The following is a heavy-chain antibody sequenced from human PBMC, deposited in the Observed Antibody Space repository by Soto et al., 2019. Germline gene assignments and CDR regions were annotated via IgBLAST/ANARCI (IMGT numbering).Heavy chain of an antibody. Sequence: ASVKVSCKASGYTFTAYYMHWVRQAPGQGLEWMGWINPNSGGTNYAQKFQGRVTMTRDTSTSTAYREVSRLRADDTAVYFCARLPPPSLSYYGIDVCGQATTVPVSS. V-gene: IGHV1-2*02. J-gene: IGHJ6*02. CDR1: GYTFTAYY. CDR3: ARLPPPSLSYYGIDV. CDR2: INPNSGGT.